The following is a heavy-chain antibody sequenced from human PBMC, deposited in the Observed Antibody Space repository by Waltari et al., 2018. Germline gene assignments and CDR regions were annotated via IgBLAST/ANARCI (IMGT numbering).Heavy chain of an antibody. CDR2: IYYSGST. J-gene: IGHJ4*02. CDR1: GGSISSYY. V-gene: IGHV4-59*01. CDR3: ARNYGSGSYYGV. Sequence: QVQLQESGPGLVKPSETLSLTCTVSGGSISSYYWSWIRQPPGKGLEWIGYIYYSGSTNYNPSLKRRVTISVDTSKNQFSLKLSSVTAADTAVYYCARNYGSGSYYGVWGQGTLVTVSS. D-gene: IGHD3-10*01.